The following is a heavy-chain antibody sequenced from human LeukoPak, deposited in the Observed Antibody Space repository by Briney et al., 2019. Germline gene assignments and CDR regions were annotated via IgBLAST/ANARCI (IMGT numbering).Heavy chain of an antibody. D-gene: IGHD3-22*01. V-gene: IGHV1-69*05. Sequence: ASVKVSCKASGGTLSSYAISWVRQAPGQGLEWMGGIIPISGTANYAQKFQGRVTITTDESTSTAYMELGSLRSEDTAVYYCASLYDSSGYYYVRPFDYWGQGTLVTVSS. CDR2: IIPISGTA. CDR3: ASLYDSSGYYYVRPFDY. CDR1: GGTLSSYA. J-gene: IGHJ4*02.